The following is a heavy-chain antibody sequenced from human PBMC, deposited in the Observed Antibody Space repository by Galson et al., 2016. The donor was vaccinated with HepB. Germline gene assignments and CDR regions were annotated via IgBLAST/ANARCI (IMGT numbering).Heavy chain of an antibody. J-gene: IGHJ3*02. CDR2: TYYDSKWYN. CDR3: ARGANSAFDI. CDR1: GDSVSGNNIA. D-gene: IGHD2/OR15-2a*01. V-gene: IGHV6-1*01. Sequence: SETLSLTCDISGDSVSGNNIAWNWIRQSPSRGLEWLGRTYYDSKWYNDYAVSVKSRITINPDTSKNQFSLQLNSVTPEDTAVYYCARGANSAFDIWSQGTLVTVSS.